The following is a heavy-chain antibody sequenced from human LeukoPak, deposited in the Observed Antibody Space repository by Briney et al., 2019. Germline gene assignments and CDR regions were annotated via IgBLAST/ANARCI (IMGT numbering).Heavy chain of an antibody. CDR2: VNPHSGDT. Sequence: ASVKVSCMTSGYCFPDYYIHWLGQAPPHALKCMGWVNPHSGDTSYAAKFRGRVTLTSDTSTTTSYMDLSSLTSRDTAVYYCARDRSSLYNGNYAFWGQGTLVTVSS. J-gene: IGHJ4*02. CDR3: ARDRSSLYNGNYAF. V-gene: IGHV1-2*02. D-gene: IGHD5-12*01. CDR1: GYCFPDYY.